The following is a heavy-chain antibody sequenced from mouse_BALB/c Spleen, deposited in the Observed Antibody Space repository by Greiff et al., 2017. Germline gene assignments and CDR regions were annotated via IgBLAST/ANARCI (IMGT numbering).Heavy chain of an antibody. CDR1: GYTFSSYW. Sequence: VQLQQSGAELMKPGASVKISCKATGYTFSSYWIEWVKQRPGHGLEWIGEILPGSGSTNYNEKFKGKATFTADTSSNTAYMQLSSLTSEDSAVYYCARGGRYDGEVFDYWGQGTTLTVSS. D-gene: IGHD2-14*01. V-gene: IGHV1-9*01. J-gene: IGHJ2*01. CDR2: ILPGSGST. CDR3: ARGGRYDGEVFDY.